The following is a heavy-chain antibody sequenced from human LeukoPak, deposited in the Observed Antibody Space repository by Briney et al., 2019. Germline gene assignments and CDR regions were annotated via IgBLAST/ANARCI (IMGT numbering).Heavy chain of an antibody. V-gene: IGHV4-4*07. Sequence: SETLSLTCTVSGASISSYYWSWIRQPAGKGLEWIGRIYTSGSPNYNPSLKSRVTMSVDTSRNHFSLKLSSVTAADTAVYYCARGIADPYSFDSWGQGTLVTVSS. CDR2: IYTSGSP. CDR3: ARGIADPYSFDS. D-gene: IGHD6-13*01. J-gene: IGHJ4*02. CDR1: GASISSYY.